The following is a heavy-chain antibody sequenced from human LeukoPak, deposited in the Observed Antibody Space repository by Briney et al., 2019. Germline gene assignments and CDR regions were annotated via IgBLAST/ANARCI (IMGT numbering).Heavy chain of an antibody. V-gene: IGHV1-2*02. J-gene: IGHJ6*03. D-gene: IGHD2-2*01. CDR3: ARAGGYCGSTSCYSGYYYYFMDV. CDR2: INPKSGVT. CDR1: GYTFTDYY. Sequence: GASVKVSCKASGYTFTDYYLHWVRQAPGQGLEWMGWINPKSGVTDSKMKFQGRVTLTRDTSITTAYMELISLTSDDAAVYYCARAGGYCGSTSCYSGYYYYFMDVWGKRTTVTVSS.